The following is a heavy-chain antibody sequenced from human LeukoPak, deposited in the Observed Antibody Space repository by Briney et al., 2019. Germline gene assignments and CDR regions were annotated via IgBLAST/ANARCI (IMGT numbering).Heavy chain of an antibody. CDR3: ASQDASIYSESSTSPTYSD. Sequence: SVKVSCKASGGTFTNYAFNWVRQAPGQGLEWMGRIIPIFDSAHYAQRLQGRITITTDESSTTAYMTLSSLTSDDTAVYYCASQDASIYSESSTSPTYSDWGQGTLVTVSS. D-gene: IGHD3-22*01. V-gene: IGHV1-69*05. CDR1: GGTFTNYA. CDR2: IIPIFDSA. J-gene: IGHJ4*02.